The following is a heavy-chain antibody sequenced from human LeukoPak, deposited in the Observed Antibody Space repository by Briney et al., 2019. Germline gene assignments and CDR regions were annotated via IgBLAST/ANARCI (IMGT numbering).Heavy chain of an antibody. Sequence: ASVTVSFTASGYTFTSYYMHWVRQAPGQGLEWMGIINPSGGSTSYAQKFQGRVTMTRDTSTSTVYMELSSLRSEDAAVYYCARGYCSSTSCYPYYYYYYGMDVWGQGTTVTVSS. D-gene: IGHD2-2*01. CDR2: INPSGGST. V-gene: IGHV1-46*01. CDR1: GYTFTSYY. J-gene: IGHJ6*02. CDR3: ARGYCSSTSCYPYYYYYYGMDV.